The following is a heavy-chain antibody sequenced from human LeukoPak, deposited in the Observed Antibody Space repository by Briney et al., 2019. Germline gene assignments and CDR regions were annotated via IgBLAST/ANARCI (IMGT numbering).Heavy chain of an antibody. CDR3: AREPRGSSSFFDY. Sequence: SETLSLTCAVYGGTLSSYYWSWIRQPAGKGLEWIGRIYTSGSTNYNPSLKSRVTISVDASKNQFSLKLSSVTAADTAVYYCAREPRGSSSFFDYWGQGTLVTVSS. J-gene: IGHJ4*02. D-gene: IGHD6-6*01. CDR1: GGTLSSYY. V-gene: IGHV4-4*07. CDR2: IYTSGST.